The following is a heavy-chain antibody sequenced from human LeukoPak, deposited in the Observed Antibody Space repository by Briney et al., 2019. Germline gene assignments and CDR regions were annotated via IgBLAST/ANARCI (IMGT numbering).Heavy chain of an antibody. V-gene: IGHV4-39*07. CDR1: SGSISTSNYY. Sequence: ASETLSLTCTVSSGSISTSNYYWGWVRQPPGKALEWIGNIFYSGSTYYSPSLKSRVTISLDTSRNQFSLKLNSVTAADTAVYYCARARITFGGVIVFFDYWGQGTLVTVSS. CDR3: ARARITFGGVIVFFDY. J-gene: IGHJ4*02. CDR2: IFYSGST. D-gene: IGHD3-16*02.